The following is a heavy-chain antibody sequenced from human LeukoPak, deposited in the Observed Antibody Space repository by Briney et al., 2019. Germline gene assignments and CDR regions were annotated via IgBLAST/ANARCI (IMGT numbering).Heavy chain of an antibody. Sequence: SETLSLTCTVSGGSISSGGYYWSWIRQHPGKGLELIGYIYYSGSTYYNPSLKSRVTISVDTSKNQFSLKLSSVTAADTAVYYCARDIAVAGTAGYYYCGMDVWGQGTTVTVSS. CDR2: IYYSGST. CDR3: ARDIAVAGTAGYYYCGMDV. CDR1: GGSISSGGYY. V-gene: IGHV4-31*03. J-gene: IGHJ6*02. D-gene: IGHD6-19*01.